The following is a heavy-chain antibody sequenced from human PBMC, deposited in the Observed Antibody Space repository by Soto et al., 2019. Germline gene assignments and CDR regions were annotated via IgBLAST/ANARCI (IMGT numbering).Heavy chain of an antibody. CDR3: ARMAASGSLNWFDP. CDR2: MNPGSGNT. Sequence: QVQLVQSGAEVKKPVASVKVSCKASGYTFTNYEINLVRQATGQGLEWMGWMNPGSGNTGYAHKFQGRVTMTRNISISTAYMELSRLGSDDTAIYYCARMAASGSLNWFDPWGQGTLVTVSS. J-gene: IGHJ5*02. D-gene: IGHD3-10*01. CDR1: GYTFTNYE. V-gene: IGHV1-8*01.